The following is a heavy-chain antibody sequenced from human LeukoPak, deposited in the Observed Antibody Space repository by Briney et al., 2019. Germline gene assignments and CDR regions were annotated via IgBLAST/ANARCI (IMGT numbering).Heavy chain of an antibody. CDR1: GYTFTGYY. CDR2: INPNSGGT. D-gene: IGHD3-3*01. V-gene: IGHV1-2*06. Sequence: ASVKVSCKASGYTFTGYYMHCVRQAPGQGLEWMGRINPNSGGTNYAQKFQGRVTMTRDTSISTAYMELSRLRSDVTAVYYCARGYYDFWSGYQEGEFDYWGQGTLVTVSS. J-gene: IGHJ4*02. CDR3: ARGYYDFWSGYQEGEFDY.